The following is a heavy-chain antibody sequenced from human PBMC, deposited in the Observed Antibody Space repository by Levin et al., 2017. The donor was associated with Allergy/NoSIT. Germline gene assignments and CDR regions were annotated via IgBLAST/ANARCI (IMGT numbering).Heavy chain of an antibody. CDR3: ARGDALGRVLSY. D-gene: IGHD3-10*01. CDR1: GFTFSSYA. J-gene: IGHJ4*02. Sequence: PGGSLRLSCAASGFTFSSYAMHWVRQAPGKGLEWVAVISYDGSNKYYADSVKGRFTISRDNSKNTLYLQMNSLRAEDTAVYYCARGDALGRVLSYWGQGTLVTVSS. CDR2: ISYDGSNK. V-gene: IGHV3-30-3*01.